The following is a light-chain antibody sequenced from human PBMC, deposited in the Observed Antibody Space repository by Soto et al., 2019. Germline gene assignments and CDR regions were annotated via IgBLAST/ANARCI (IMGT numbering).Light chain of an antibody. Sequence: IVLTQSPGTLSFSPGETATLCCMASQTVSSTYLAWYQHKPGRAPRLLIDGASSRAAGIPDRFSGSGSGTDFTLTISRLEPEDLAVYYCQQYDYLVTFGQGTKVDIK. CDR1: QTVSSTY. CDR3: QQYDYLVT. CDR2: GAS. V-gene: IGKV3-20*01. J-gene: IGKJ1*01.